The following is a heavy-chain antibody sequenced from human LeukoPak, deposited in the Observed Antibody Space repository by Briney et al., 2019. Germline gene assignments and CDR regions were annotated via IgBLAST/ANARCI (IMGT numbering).Heavy chain of an antibody. V-gene: IGHV3-7*01. CDR2: IKEDGSET. Sequence: GGSLRLSCVASGFTFSNFYMGWVRQAPGKGLEWVANIKEDGSETHYVDSVKGRFTISRDNAKNPLDLQMNSLRAEDTAVYYCARRKEVQTTFDYWGQGTLVTVSS. D-gene: IGHD4/OR15-4a*01. CDR1: GFTFSNFY. CDR3: ARRKEVQTTFDY. J-gene: IGHJ4*02.